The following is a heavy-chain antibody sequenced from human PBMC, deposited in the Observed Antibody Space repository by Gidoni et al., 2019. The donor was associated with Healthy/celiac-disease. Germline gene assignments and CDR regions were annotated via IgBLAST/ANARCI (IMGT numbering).Heavy chain of an antibody. CDR2: INPNSGGT. CDR1: GYTFTGYY. V-gene: IGHV1-2*02. Sequence: QVQLVQSGAEVKKPGASVKVSCKASGYTFTGYYMHWVRQAPGHGLEWMGWINPNSGGTNYAQKFQGRVTMTRDTSISTAYMELSRLRSDDTAVYYCAREFGGYCGGDCPFDYWGQGTLVTVSS. D-gene: IGHD2-21*02. J-gene: IGHJ4*02. CDR3: AREFGGYCGGDCPFDY.